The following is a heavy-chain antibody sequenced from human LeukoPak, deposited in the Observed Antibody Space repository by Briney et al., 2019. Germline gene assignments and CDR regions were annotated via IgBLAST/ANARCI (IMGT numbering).Heavy chain of an antibody. CDR1: GGSISSSSYY. D-gene: IGHD3-22*01. V-gene: IGHV4-39*07. J-gene: IGHJ4*02. CDR3: AAHYYDSSGYSSNFDY. Sequence: SETLSLTCTVSGGSISSSSYYWGWIRQPPGKGLEWIGSIYYSGSTYYNPSLKSRVTISVDTSKNQFSLKLSSVTAADTAVYYCAAHYYDSSGYSSNFDYWGQGTLVTVSS. CDR2: IYYSGST.